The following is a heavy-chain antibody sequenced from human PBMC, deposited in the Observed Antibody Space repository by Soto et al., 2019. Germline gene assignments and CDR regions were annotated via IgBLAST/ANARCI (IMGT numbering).Heavy chain of an antibody. J-gene: IGHJ4*02. CDR3: ARGIGYCSSINCYSSRRLRFDS. V-gene: IGHV3-23*01. CDR2: ISGSGGST. Sequence: PGGSLRLSCAASGFTFSSYAMSWVRQAPGKGLEWVSAISGSGGSTYYADSVKGRFTISRDNSKNTLYLQMSSLRAEDTAVYYCARGIGYCSSINCYSSRRLRFDSWGQGTLVTVSS. CDR1: GFTFSSYA. D-gene: IGHD2-2*01.